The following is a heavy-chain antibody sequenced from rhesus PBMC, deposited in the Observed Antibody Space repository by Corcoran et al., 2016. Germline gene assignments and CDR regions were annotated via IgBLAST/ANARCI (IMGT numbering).Heavy chain of an antibody. CDR2: IEPVYGEI. D-gene: IGHD2-39*01. CDR1: GYPVTELS. CDR3: ARDHGHRGYFDL. Sequence: EVQLVQSGAEVKKPGASVKVSCMVPGYPVTELSMHWVRQAPGKGLEWRGGIEPVYGEIKHAEKCQGRVTMTEDTSTDTAYMELSSLGSEATAVYYCARDHGHRGYFDLWGPGTPITISS. V-gene: IGHV1-156*01. J-gene: IGHJ2*01.